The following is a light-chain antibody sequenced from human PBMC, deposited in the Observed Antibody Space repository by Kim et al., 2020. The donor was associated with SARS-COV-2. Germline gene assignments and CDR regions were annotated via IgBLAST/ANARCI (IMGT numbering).Light chain of an antibody. Sequence: GDRVTITCRASQSVSHYLAWYQHKPGKAPKLLVYDASSLEGGVPSRFSGSGSGTELTLTITSLQPDDFATYYCHQYGSSPWSFGQGTNV. V-gene: IGKV1-5*01. J-gene: IGKJ1*01. CDR3: HQYGSSPWS. CDR1: QSVSHY. CDR2: DAS.